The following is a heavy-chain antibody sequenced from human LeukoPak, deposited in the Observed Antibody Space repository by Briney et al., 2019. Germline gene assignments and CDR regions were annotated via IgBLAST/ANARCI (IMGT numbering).Heavy chain of an antibody. CDR3: ARGTSSRNRRYCSSTSCPWYFDY. V-gene: IGHV1-8*02. Sequence: ASVKVSCKASGYTFTSYYMHWVRQAPGQGLEWMGWINPNSGNTGYAQKFQGRVTMTRNTSISTAYMELSSLRSEDTAVYYCARGTSSRNRRYCSSTSCPWYFDYWGQGTLVTVSS. J-gene: IGHJ4*02. D-gene: IGHD2-2*01. CDR2: INPNSGNT. CDR1: GYTFTSYY.